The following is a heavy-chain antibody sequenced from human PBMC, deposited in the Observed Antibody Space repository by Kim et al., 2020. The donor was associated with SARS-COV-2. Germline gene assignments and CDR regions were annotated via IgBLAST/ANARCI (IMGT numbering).Heavy chain of an antibody. CDR3: ARDAPIVVVPAADYGMDV. D-gene: IGHD2-2*01. Sequence: GGSLRLSCAASGFTFSSYGMHWVRQAPGKGLEWVAVIWYDGSNKYYADSVKGRFTISRDNSKNTLYLQMTSLRAEDTAVYYCARDAPIVVVPAADYGMDVWGQGTTVTVSS. J-gene: IGHJ6*02. CDR2: IWYDGSNK. V-gene: IGHV3-33*01. CDR1: GFTFSSYG.